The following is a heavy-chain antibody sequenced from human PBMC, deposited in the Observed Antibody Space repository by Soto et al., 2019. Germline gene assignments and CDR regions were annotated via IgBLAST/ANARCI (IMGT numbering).Heavy chain of an antibody. D-gene: IGHD2-15*01. CDR2: IFPVFGTA. CDR3: ARDPQWSPTWYSYGLDV. CDR1: GGTFSNVA. J-gene: IGHJ6*02. V-gene: IGHV1-69*12. Sequence: QVQLVQSGAEMKKPGSLVKVSCKASGGTFSNVAIAWVRQAPGQGLEWMGGIFPVFGTATYAQKFRGRVIIVADESPHTTYMELNRLTSEHTALYYCARDPQWSPTWYSYGLDVWGQGTSVIVSS.